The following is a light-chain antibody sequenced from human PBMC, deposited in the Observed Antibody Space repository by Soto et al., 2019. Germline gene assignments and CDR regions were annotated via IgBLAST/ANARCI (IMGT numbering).Light chain of an antibody. CDR2: GVS. CDR3: ISFTTSVTYV. Sequence: QSVLTQPASRSGSPGQSVTISCTGTSSDIGAYNYVSWYQQHPGKAPKLIISGVSNRPSGVSNRFSTSKSGNTAPLTISGLQAEDEADYYCISFTTSVTYVFGTGTKVTVL. J-gene: IGLJ1*01. V-gene: IGLV2-14*03. CDR1: SSDIGAYNY.